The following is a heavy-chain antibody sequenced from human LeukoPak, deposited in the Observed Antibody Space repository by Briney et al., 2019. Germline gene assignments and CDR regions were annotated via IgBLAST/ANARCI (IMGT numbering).Heavy chain of an antibody. Sequence: SETLSLTCTVSGGSISSYYWSWIRQPPGKGLEWIGYIYYSGSTNYNPSLKSRVTISVDTSKNQFSLKLSSVTAADTAVYYCALSNRVTPFQHWGQGTLVTVSS. CDR2: IYYSGST. CDR1: GGSISSYY. V-gene: IGHV4-59*08. J-gene: IGHJ1*01. D-gene: IGHD1-14*01. CDR3: ALSNRVTPFQH.